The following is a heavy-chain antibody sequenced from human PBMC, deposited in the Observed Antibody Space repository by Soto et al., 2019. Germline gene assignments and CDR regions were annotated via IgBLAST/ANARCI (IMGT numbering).Heavy chain of an antibody. Sequence: GGSLRLSCAASGFICSSYDMSWVRQAPGKGLEWVSTILVDGRTFYVDSVKGRFTISRDTSQNTVYLQMNSLTAGDTALYYCAKATATGGGAFDICGQGTMVTVSS. CDR3: AKATATGGGAFDI. V-gene: IGHV3-23*01. D-gene: IGHD2-8*02. CDR1: GFICSSYD. CDR2: ILVDGRT. J-gene: IGHJ3*02.